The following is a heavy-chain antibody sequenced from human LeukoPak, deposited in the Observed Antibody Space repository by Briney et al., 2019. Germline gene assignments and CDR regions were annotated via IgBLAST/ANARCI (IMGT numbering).Heavy chain of an antibody. CDR2: IWYDASNK. V-gene: IGHV3-33*01. Sequence: GGSLRLSCAASGFTFSTYGMHWVRQAPGKGLEWVADIWYDASNKYYEDSVKGRFTISRDNSKNTLYLQMNSLRAEDTAVYYCARDPGVRWLVGFDYWGQGTLVTVPS. J-gene: IGHJ4*02. CDR1: GFTFSTYG. D-gene: IGHD6-19*01. CDR3: ARDPGVRWLVGFDY.